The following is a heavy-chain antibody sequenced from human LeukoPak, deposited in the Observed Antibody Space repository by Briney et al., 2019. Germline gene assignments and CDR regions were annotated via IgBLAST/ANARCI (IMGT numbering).Heavy chain of an antibody. D-gene: IGHD2-15*01. CDR1: GFTFSSYE. Sequence: PGGSLRLSCAASGFTFSSYEMNWVRQAPGKGLEWVSYISSSGSTIYYADSVKGRFTISRDNAKNSLYLQMNSLRADDTAVYYCARDLGYCSGGSCYRYSDYWGQGTLVTVSS. CDR3: ARDLGYCSGGSCYRYSDY. V-gene: IGHV3-48*03. CDR2: ISSSGSTI. J-gene: IGHJ4*02.